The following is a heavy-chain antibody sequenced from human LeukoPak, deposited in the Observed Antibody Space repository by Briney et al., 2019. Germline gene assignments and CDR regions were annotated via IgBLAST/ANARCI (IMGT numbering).Heavy chain of an antibody. V-gene: IGHV4-34*01. J-gene: IGHJ4*01. CDR2: INPSGRN. CDR3: ARCRYTGYDWSDY. D-gene: IGHD5-12*01. CDR1: GLSFSGYC. Sequence: SETLSLTCAVYGLSFSGYCWSWVRQPPGKGLEWVGEINPSGRNNYNPSLKSRVAISVDTSKNQFSLKLSSVTAADTAVYYCARCRYTGYDWSDYWGQGTPVSPSS.